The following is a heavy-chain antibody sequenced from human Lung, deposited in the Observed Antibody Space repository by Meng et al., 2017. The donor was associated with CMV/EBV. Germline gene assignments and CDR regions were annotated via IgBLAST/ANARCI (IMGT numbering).Heavy chain of an antibody. V-gene: IGHV1-46*01. Sequence: ASVKVSCKASGYTFTSYYMHWVRQAPGQGLEWMGIINPSGGSTSYAQKFQGRVTMTRDTSTSTVYMELSGLRSEDTAGYYCARDRERGYSYGIIDYWGQGTLVTVSS. J-gene: IGHJ4*02. CDR3: ARDRERGYSYGIIDY. D-gene: IGHD5-18*01. CDR1: GYTFTSYY. CDR2: INPSGGST.